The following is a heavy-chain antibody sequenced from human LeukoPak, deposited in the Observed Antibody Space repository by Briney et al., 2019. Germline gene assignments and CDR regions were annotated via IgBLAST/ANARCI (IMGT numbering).Heavy chain of an antibody. V-gene: IGHV4-61*01. Sequence: PSETLSLTCTVSGASVSSGSHYWSWIRQPPGKGLEWIGYFCCSGSTNYNPSLKSRVTISVDTSKNQFSLKVGSVTAADTAVYYCARAVAAVSLDYWGQGTLVTVSS. CDR2: FCCSGST. CDR1: GASVSSGSHY. J-gene: IGHJ4*02. D-gene: IGHD4-23*01. CDR3: ARAVAAVSLDY.